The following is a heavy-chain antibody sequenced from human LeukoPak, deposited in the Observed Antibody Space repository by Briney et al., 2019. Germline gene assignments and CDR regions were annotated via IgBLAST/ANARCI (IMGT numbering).Heavy chain of an antibody. Sequence: GGSLRLSCAASRFTFSSYAMSWVRQAPGRGLEWVSGISDSGGDTYYADSVKGRFTISRDNSKNTLYLQMNSLRAEDTAVYYCAKRAPYYFDYWGQGTLVTVSS. CDR3: AKRAPYYFDY. CDR2: ISDSGGDT. J-gene: IGHJ4*02. V-gene: IGHV3-23*01. CDR1: RFTFSSYA.